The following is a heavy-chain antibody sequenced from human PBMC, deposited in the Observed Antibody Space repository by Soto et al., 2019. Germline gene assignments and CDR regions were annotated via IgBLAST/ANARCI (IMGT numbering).Heavy chain of an antibody. D-gene: IGHD3-10*01. CDR2: IYYSGST. Sequence: QVQLQESGPGLVKPSQTLSLTCTVSGGSISSGDYYWSWIRQPPGKGLEWIGYIYYSGSTYYNPSLKSRVTIXXDXSXNQFSLKLSSVTAADTAVYYWARGDYMVRGVTYFDYWGQGTLVTVSS. CDR3: ARGDYMVRGVTYFDY. CDR1: GGSISSGDYY. J-gene: IGHJ4*02. V-gene: IGHV4-30-4*01.